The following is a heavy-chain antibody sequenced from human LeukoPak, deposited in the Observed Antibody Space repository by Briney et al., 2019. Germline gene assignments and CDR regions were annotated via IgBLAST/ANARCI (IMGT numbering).Heavy chain of an antibody. Sequence: SETLSLTCTVSGGSISSYYWSWIRQPPGKGLEWIGYIYTSGSTNYNPSLKSRVTISVDTSKNQFSLKLSSVTAADTAVYYCAIRGTLFDYWGQGTLVTVSS. J-gene: IGHJ4*02. V-gene: IGHV4-4*09. CDR1: GGSISSYY. CDR3: AIRGTLFDY. CDR2: IYTSGST.